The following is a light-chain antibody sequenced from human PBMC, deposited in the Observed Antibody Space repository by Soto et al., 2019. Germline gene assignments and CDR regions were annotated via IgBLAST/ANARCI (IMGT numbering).Light chain of an antibody. Sequence: DIQMTQSPSSLSASVGDRVTITCRASQGISNYLAWYQQKPGKVPKLLIYAASTLQSGVPSRFSGSGSGTDFTLTISNLQPEDVATYYCQKYNSALPWTFGQGTKVEIK. V-gene: IGKV1-27*01. CDR2: AAS. CDR3: QKYNSALPWT. J-gene: IGKJ1*01. CDR1: QGISNY.